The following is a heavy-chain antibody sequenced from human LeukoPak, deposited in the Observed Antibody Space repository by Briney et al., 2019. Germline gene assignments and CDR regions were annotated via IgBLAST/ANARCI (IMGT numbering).Heavy chain of an antibody. CDR1: GFTFSGYA. J-gene: IGHJ6*03. CDR3: AKERNPYSSSWYSLHYMDV. V-gene: IGHV3-23*01. CDR2: ISGSGGGT. Sequence: GGSLRLSCAASGFTFSGYAMSWVRQAPGKGLECVSAISGSGGGTYYADSVKGRFTISRDNSKNTLYLQMNSLRAEDTAVFYCAKERNPYSSSWYSLHYMDVWGKGTTVTVSS. D-gene: IGHD6-13*01.